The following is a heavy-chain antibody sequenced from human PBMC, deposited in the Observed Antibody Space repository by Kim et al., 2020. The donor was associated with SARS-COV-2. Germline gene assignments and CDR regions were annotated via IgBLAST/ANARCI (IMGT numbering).Heavy chain of an antibody. J-gene: IGHJ6*02. D-gene: IGHD3-10*01. CDR2: ISADGNGR. CDR1: GLNFNIQW. CDR3: GSLHYFAVNA. Sequence: GSLRLSCATSGLNFNIQWMSWVRQAPGKGLEWVATISADGNGRFYADSVKGRFTVSRDNAKHSMDLQMNNLRAEETGVYFCGSLHYFAVNAWGQGTTVT. V-gene: IGHV3-7*01.